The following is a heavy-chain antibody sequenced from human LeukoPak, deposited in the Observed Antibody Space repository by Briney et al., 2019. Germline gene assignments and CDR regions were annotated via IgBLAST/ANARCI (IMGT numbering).Heavy chain of an antibody. CDR1: GGSFSGYY. Sequence: SETLSPTCAVYGGSFSGYYWSWIRQPPGKGLEWIGEINHSGSTNYNPSLKSRVTISVDTSKNQFSLKLSSVTAADTAVYYCATGAVAGSNWFDPWGQGTLVTVSS. V-gene: IGHV4-34*01. J-gene: IGHJ5*02. CDR2: INHSGST. D-gene: IGHD6-19*01. CDR3: ATGAVAGSNWFDP.